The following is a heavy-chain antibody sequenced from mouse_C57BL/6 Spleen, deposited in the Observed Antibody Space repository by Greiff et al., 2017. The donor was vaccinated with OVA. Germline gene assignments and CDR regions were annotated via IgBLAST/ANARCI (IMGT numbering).Heavy chain of an antibody. CDR1: GFTFTDYY. V-gene: IGHV7-3*01. CDR2: IRNKANGYTT. D-gene: IGHD2-2*01. Sequence: EVKLMESGGGLVQPGGSLSLSCAASGFTFTDYYMSWVRQPPGKALEWLGFIRNKANGYTTEYSASVKGRFTISRDNSQSILYLQMNALRAEDSATYYCARLIYYGYDEGYFDVWGTGTTVTVSS. J-gene: IGHJ1*03. CDR3: ARLIYYGYDEGYFDV.